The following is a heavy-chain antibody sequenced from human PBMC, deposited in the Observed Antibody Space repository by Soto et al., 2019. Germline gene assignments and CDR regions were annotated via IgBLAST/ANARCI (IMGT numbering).Heavy chain of an antibody. J-gene: IGHJ2*01. CDR1: GDSFNNLA. CDR3: ARNLGADFRNWFFDL. Sequence: QVQLVQSGAEVKKPGSSVKVACRAPGDSFNNLALSWVRQAPGIGLEWLGGIIPIFATPTYAQKFQDRVTITAHESTTTAYMEWSSLRSEDTAVYYCARNLGADFRNWFFDLWGRGPVVTVSS. CDR2: IIPIFATP. V-gene: IGHV1-69*12. D-gene: IGHD4-4*01.